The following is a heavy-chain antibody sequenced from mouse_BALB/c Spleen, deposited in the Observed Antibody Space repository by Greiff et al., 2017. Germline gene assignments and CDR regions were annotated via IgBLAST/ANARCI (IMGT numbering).Heavy chain of an antibody. V-gene: IGHV6-6*02. J-gene: IGHJ3*01. Sequence: EVQVVESGGGLVQPGGSVKISCVASGFTFSNYWMNWVRQSPEKGLEWVAEISLKSNNYATHYAESVKGRFTISRDDSKSSVYLQMNNLRAADTGIYDCTRGGYRYDPAGFAYWGQGTLVTVSA. CDR2: ISLKSNNYAT. D-gene: IGHD2-14*01. CDR3: TRGGYRYDPAGFAY. CDR1: GFTFSNYW.